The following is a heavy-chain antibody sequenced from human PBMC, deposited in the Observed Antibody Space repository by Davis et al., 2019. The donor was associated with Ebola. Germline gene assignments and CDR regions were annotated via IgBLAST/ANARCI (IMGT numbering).Heavy chain of an antibody. D-gene: IGHD2-21*02. V-gene: IGHV1-69*04. CDR3: TRGYSPKCRGGDCVNDF. CDR2: IIPILGIA. J-gene: IGHJ4*02. CDR1: GGTFSSYA. Sequence: SVKVSCKASGGTFSSYAISWVRQAPGQGLEWMGRIIPILGIANYAQKFKGRVTMTRNPSISTAYMDLSSLTIEDTAVYYCTRGYSPKCRGGDCVNDFWGQGTLVTVSS.